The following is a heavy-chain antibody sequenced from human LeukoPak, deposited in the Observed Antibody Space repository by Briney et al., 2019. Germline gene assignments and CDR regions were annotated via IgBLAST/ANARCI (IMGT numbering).Heavy chain of an antibody. D-gene: IGHD3-3*01. Sequence: ASVKVSRKASGYTFSDYYMHWVRQAPGQGLEWMGWINPNSGGTKYAQNFQGRVTMTRDTSSSTAYMDMAWLTSDDTAIYFCARADFIDAGPYLIGPWGQGTLVTVSS. CDR3: ARADFIDAGPYLIGP. J-gene: IGHJ5*02. V-gene: IGHV1-2*02. CDR2: INPNSGGT. CDR1: GYTFSDYY.